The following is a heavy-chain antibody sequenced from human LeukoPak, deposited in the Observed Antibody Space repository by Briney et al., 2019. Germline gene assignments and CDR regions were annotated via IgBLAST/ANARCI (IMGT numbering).Heavy chain of an antibody. CDR3: ARGGYTQWAFDI. Sequence: ASVRVSCKASGYTFTGYDMHWVRQAPGQGLEWMGWINPNSGGTNYALKFQGRVTMTRDTSISTAYMELSRLGSDDTAVYYCARGGYTQWAFDIWGQGTMVTVSS. CDR2: INPNSGGT. CDR1: GYTFTGYD. D-gene: IGHD3-16*02. V-gene: IGHV1-2*02. J-gene: IGHJ3*02.